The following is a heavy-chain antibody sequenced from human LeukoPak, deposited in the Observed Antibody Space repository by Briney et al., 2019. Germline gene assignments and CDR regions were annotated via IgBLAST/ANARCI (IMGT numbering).Heavy chain of an antibody. CDR2: IYYSGSA. D-gene: IGHD3-22*01. CDR1: GGSISRYY. V-gene: IGHV4-59*08. J-gene: IGHJ4*02. Sequence: PSETLSLTCTVSGGSISRYYWSWIRQPPGKGLEWIWYIYYSGSANYNPSLKSRVTISVDTSKNQFSLKLSSVTAADTAVYYCARQYYYDSSGYFDYWGQGTLVTVSS. CDR3: ARQYYYDSSGYFDY.